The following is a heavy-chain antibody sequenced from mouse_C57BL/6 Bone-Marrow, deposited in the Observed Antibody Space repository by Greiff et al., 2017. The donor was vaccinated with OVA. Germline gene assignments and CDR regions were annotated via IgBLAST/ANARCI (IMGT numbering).Heavy chain of an antibody. Sequence: QVQLQQPGAELVKPGASVKLSCKASGYTFTSYWMQWVKQRPGQGLEWIGEIDPSDSYTNYNQKFKGKATLTVDTSSRTAYMQLSSLTSEDSAVYYCARDYEAMDYWGQGTSVTVSS. V-gene: IGHV1-50*01. J-gene: IGHJ4*01. CDR1: GYTFTSYW. CDR2: IDPSDSYT. CDR3: ARDYEAMDY.